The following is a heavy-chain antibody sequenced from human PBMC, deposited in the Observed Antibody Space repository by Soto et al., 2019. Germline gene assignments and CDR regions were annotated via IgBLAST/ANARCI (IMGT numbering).Heavy chain of an antibody. D-gene: IGHD2-15*01. CDR3: ARGDIVVDPNWFDP. CDR1: GYTFTGYY. V-gene: IGHV1-2*02. J-gene: IGHJ5*02. Sequence: ASVKVSCKASGYTFTGYYMHWVRQAPGQGLEWMGWINPNSGGTNYAQKFQGRVTMTRDTSISTAYMELSRLRSDDTAVYYCARGDIVVDPNWFDPWGQGTLVTVPQ. CDR2: INPNSGGT.